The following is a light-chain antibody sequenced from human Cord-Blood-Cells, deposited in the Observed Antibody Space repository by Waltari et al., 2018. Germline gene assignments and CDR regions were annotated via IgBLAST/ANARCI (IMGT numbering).Light chain of an antibody. CDR3: HQNSSLPLT. Sequence: EIVLTQSPVFQSVTPREKVNITCRASQSIGSSLHWYQQKPDKSPKLLIKYASQSVSGVPSRFSGSGSGTDFTLTINSLEPEDVATYYCHQNSSLPLTFGGGTKVEIK. J-gene: IGKJ4*01. CDR2: YAS. CDR1: QSIGSS. V-gene: IGKV6-21*01.